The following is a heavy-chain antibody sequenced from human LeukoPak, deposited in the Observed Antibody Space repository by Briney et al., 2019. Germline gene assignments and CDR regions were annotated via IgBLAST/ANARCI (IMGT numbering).Heavy chain of an antibody. D-gene: IGHD6-25*01. CDR2: IIVSGTT. CDR1: GFTFSSFS. Sequence: GGSLRLSCAASGFTFSSFSMTWVRQAPGKGLEWVSSIIVSGTTYYADSVKGRFTISRDSFRGTLFLQMDSLRVEDTAVYFRAKGSVGNADFASWGRGALVTVSS. CDR3: AKGSVGNADFAS. J-gene: IGHJ4*02. V-gene: IGHV3-23*01.